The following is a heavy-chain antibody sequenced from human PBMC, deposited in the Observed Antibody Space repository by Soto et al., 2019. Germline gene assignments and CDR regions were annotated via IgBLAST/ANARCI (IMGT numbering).Heavy chain of an antibody. CDR3: AKEGSSGYYPFFDY. Sequence: GGSLRLSCAASGFTFISYAMNWVRQAPGKGLEWVSAISGSGGSTYYADSVKGRFTISRDNSKNTLYLQMNSLRAEDTAIYYCAKEGSSGYYPFFDYWGQGTPVTVSS. D-gene: IGHD3-22*01. CDR1: GFTFISYA. CDR2: ISGSGGST. J-gene: IGHJ4*02. V-gene: IGHV3-23*01.